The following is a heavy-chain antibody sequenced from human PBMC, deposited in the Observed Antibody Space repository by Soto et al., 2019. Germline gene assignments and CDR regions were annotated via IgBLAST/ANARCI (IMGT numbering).Heavy chain of an antibody. CDR1: GFTFSSYG. Sequence: GGSLRLSCAASGFTFSSYGMHWVRQAPGKGLEWVAVISYDGSNKYYADSVKGRFTISRDNSKNTLYLQMNSLRAEDTAVYYCAKDLIDYYGSGSTQDYWGQGTLVTVSS. J-gene: IGHJ4*02. CDR2: ISYDGSNK. V-gene: IGHV3-30*18. D-gene: IGHD3-10*01. CDR3: AKDLIDYYGSGSTQDY.